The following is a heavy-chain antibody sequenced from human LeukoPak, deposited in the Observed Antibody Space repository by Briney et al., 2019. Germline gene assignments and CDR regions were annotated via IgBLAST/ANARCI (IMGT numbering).Heavy chain of an antibody. Sequence: PGGSLRLSCAASGFTFSSYAMHWVRQAPGKGLEWVAVISYDGNNKYYADSVKGRFTISRDNSKSTLYLQMNSLRAEDTAVYYCAKDISGSYYNYFDYWGQGTLVTVSS. J-gene: IGHJ4*02. CDR3: AKDISGSYYNYFDY. CDR2: ISYDGNNK. V-gene: IGHV3-30*04. CDR1: GFTFSSYA. D-gene: IGHD3-10*01.